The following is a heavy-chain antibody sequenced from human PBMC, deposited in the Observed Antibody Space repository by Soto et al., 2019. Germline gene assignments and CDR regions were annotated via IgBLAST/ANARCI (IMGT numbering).Heavy chain of an antibody. CDR2: ISYDGSNK. J-gene: IGHJ6*02. D-gene: IGHD4-4*01. V-gene: IGHV3-30*18. CDR1: GFTFSSYG. Sequence: QVQLVESGGGVVQPGRSLRLSCAASGFTFSSYGMHWVRQAPGKGLEWVAVISYDGSNKYYADSVKGRFTISRDNSKNTLYLQMNSLRAEDTAVYYCAKGGQRATVYYYGMAVWGQGTTVTVSS. CDR3: AKGGQRATVYYYGMAV.